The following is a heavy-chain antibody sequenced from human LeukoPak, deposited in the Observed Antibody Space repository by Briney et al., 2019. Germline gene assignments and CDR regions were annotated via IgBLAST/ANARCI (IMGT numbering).Heavy chain of an antibody. V-gene: IGHV4-59*01. CDR2: IFYNGNT. Sequence: PPETLSLTCAVSGGSISSYYWSWIRQPPGKGLEWIGYIFYNGNTNYNPSLRSRVTMSLDTSKNQFSLKLTSVIAADTAVYYCARDGAYGSGSYYPFDYWGQGTLVTVSS. CDR3: ARDGAYGSGSYYPFDY. D-gene: IGHD3-10*01. J-gene: IGHJ4*02. CDR1: GGSISSYY.